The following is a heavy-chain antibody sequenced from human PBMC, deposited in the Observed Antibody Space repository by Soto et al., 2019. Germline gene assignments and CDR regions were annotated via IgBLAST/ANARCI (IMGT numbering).Heavy chain of an antibody. CDR3: ARAFLERLYLDY. Sequence: GGSLRLTCAVSGGTFSSYSMHWVRQAPGKGLEWMAVISYDGSNKYYADSVKGRFNISRDNSKNTLYLQMNSLRAEDTAVYCCARAFLERLYLDYWGPGNQVHVSS. V-gene: IGHV3-30-3*01. J-gene: IGHJ4*02. D-gene: IGHD3-3*01. CDR2: ISYDGSNK. CDR1: GGTFSSYS.